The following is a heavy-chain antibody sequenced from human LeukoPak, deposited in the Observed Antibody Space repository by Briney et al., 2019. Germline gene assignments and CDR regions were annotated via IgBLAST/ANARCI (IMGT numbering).Heavy chain of an antibody. V-gene: IGHV3-30*01. CDR2: ISYDGSNK. CDR1: GFIFSSYA. J-gene: IGHJ6*03. Sequence: PGGSLRLSCAASGFIFSSYAMHWVRQAPGKGLEWVAVISYDGSNKYYADSVKGRFTISRDNSKNTLYLQMNSLRAEDTAVYYCARVSRGSDSSSLYYYYMDVWGKGTTVTVSS. D-gene: IGHD6-6*01. CDR3: ARVSRGSDSSSLYYYYMDV.